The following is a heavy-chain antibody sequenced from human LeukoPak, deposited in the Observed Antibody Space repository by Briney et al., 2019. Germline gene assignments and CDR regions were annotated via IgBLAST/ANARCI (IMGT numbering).Heavy chain of an antibody. V-gene: IGHV3-7*01. CDR1: GFTFSSYW. CDR3: ATGGARYYYSDY. J-gene: IGHJ4*02. CDR2: IKQDGSEK. Sequence: GGSLRLSCAASGFTFSSYWMSWVRQAPGKGLEWVANIKQDGSEKYYVDSVKGRFTISRDNAKNSLYLQMNSLRAEDTAAYYCATGGARYYYSDYWGQGTLVTVSS. D-gene: IGHD3-10*01.